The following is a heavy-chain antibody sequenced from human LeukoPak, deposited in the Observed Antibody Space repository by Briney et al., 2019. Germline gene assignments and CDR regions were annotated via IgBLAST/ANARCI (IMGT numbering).Heavy chain of an antibody. D-gene: IGHD6-19*01. V-gene: IGHV4-59*08. CDR2: IYYSGST. J-gene: IGHJ4*02. CDR1: GGSISSYY. Sequence: SETLSLTCTVSGGSISSYYLSWIRQPPGKGLEWIGYIYYSGSTNYNPSLKSRVTISVDTSENQFSLKLSSVTAADTAVYYCATAGGSGWYYFDYWGQGTLVTVSS. CDR3: ATAGGSGWYYFDY.